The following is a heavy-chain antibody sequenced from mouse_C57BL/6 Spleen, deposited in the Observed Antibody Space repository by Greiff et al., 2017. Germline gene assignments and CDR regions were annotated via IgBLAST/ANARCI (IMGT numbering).Heavy chain of an antibody. V-gene: IGHV1-64*01. D-gene: IGHD2-4*01. Sequence: QVQLQQPGAELVKPGASVKLSCKASGYTFTSYWMHWVKQRPGQGLEWIGMIHPNSGSTNYNEKFKSKATLTVDKSSSTAYMQLSSLTSEDSAVYYSARIYYDYDDGFAYWGQGTLVTVSA. CDR3: ARIYYDYDDGFAY. CDR2: IHPNSGST. CDR1: GYTFTSYW. J-gene: IGHJ3*01.